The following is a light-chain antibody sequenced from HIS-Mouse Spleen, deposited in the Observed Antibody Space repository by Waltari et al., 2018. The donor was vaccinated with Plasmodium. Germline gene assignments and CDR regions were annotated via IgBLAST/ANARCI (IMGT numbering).Light chain of an antibody. V-gene: IGKV4-1*01. CDR2: WAS. CDR3: QQYYSTPYT. J-gene: IGKJ2*01. Sequence: DIVMTQSPDSLAVSLGERATINCKSSQGVLYSSNTKNYLAWYQQKPGQPPKRLIYWASTRESGVPDRFSGSGSGTGFTLTSSSLQAEDVAVYYCQQYYSTPYTFGQGTKLEIK. CDR1: QGVLYSSNTKNY.